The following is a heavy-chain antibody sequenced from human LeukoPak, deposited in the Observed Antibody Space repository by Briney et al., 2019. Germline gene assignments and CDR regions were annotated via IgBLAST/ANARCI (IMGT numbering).Heavy chain of an antibody. Sequence: GGSLRLSCAASGFTFSSYAMSWVRQAPGKGLEWVSAISGSGGSTYYADSVKGRFTISRDNSKNTLYLQMNSLRAEDTAVYYCAKLPQPTISIATAGGPFDYWGQGTLVTVSS. CDR2: ISGSGGST. V-gene: IGHV3-23*01. J-gene: IGHJ4*02. CDR3: AKLPQPTISIATAGGPFDY. D-gene: IGHD6-13*01. CDR1: GFTFSSYA.